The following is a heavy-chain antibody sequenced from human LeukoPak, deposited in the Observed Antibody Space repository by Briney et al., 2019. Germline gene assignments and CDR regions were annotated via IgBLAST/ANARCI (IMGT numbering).Heavy chain of an antibody. V-gene: IGHV1-46*01. CDR3: ARVPHREYSYGPGTYYYYMDV. CDR1: GYTFTSYY. Sequence: GASVKVSCKASGYTFTSYYMHWVRQAPGQGLEWMGIINPRGGSTAYAQKFQGRVTMTRDTSTSTVYMELRSLRSDDTAVYYCARVPHREYSYGPGTYYYYMDVWGKGTTVTVSS. CDR2: INPRGGST. J-gene: IGHJ6*03. D-gene: IGHD5-18*01.